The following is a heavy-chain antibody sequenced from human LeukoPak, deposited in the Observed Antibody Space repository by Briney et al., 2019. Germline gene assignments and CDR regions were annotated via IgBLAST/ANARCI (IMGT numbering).Heavy chain of an antibody. CDR3: ARQMVEGQQNYYMDV. Sequence: GGSLRLSCAASGFTFNRYGMHWVRQAPGKGLEWVAFTGSDGKKTFYGDSLNGRFTISRDNFEDTVFPQMNTMRAEDTAVYYCARQMVEGQQNYYMDVWGNGTTVTVSS. CDR2: TGSDGKKT. CDR1: GFTFNRYG. V-gene: IGHV3-33*01. D-gene: IGHD2-15*01. J-gene: IGHJ6*03.